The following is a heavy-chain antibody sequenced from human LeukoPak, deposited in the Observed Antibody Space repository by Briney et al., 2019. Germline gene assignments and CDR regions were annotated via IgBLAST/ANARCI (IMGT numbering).Heavy chain of an antibody. V-gene: IGHV4-59*01. D-gene: IGHD3-3*02. CDR2: IYYSGST. CDR3: ARLFSRYFDY. J-gene: IGHJ4*02. Sequence: SETLSLTCTVSGGSISSYYWSWIRQPPGKGLEWIGYIYYSGSTNYNPSLKSRVTTSVDTSKNQFSLKLTSVTAADTAVYYCARLFSRYFDYWGQGTLVTVSS. CDR1: GGSISSYY.